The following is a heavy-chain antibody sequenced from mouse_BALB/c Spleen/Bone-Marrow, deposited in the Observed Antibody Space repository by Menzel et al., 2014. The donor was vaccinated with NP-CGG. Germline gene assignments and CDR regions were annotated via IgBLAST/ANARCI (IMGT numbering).Heavy chain of an antibody. J-gene: IGHJ2*01. CDR2: ISSGGHDT. V-gene: IGHV5-6-4*01. D-gene: IGHD2-4*01. Sequence: EVKLVESGGGLVKPGGSLKLSCAASGSTFSAYSMSWVRQTPEKRLEWVATISSGGHDTYYSESVKGRFTISRDNVKNTLYLQMDSLRSVDSAVYYCSKDGGYDYSYYFDYWGQGTTLTVSS. CDR3: SKDGGYDYSYYFDY. CDR1: GSTFSAYS.